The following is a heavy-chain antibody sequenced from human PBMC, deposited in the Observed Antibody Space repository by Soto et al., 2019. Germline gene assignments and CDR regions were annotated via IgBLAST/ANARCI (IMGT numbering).Heavy chain of an antibody. V-gene: IGHV1-18*01. J-gene: IGHJ4*02. CDR2: ISAYNVNT. CDR3: ARAAEYSSSWYDY. CDR1: GSAFTSYG. Sequence: ASLKVACKPVGSAFTSYGISWGRHPPGQGLEWMGWISAYNVNTNYAQKLQGRVAMTTDTSTSTAYMELRSLRSDDTAVYYCARAAEYSSSWYDYWGQGTLVTVSS. D-gene: IGHD6-13*01.